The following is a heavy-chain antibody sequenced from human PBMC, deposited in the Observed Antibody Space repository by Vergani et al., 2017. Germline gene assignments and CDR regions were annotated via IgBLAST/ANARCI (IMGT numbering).Heavy chain of an antibody. V-gene: IGHV4-61*02. CDR2: IYTSGST. CDR3: ARVPLTGMGIAFDI. J-gene: IGHJ3*02. D-gene: IGHD7-27*01. CDR1: GGSISSGSYS. Sequence: QVQLQESGPGLVKPSQTLSLTCTVSGGSISSGSYSWSWIRQPAGKGLEWIGRIYTSGSTDYNPSLKSRVTISLDTSKNQFSLRLSSVTVADTAVYYCARVPLTGMGIAFDIWGQGTMVTVSS.